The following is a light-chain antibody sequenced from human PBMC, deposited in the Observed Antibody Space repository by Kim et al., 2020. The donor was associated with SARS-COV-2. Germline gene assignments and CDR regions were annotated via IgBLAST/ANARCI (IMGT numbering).Light chain of an antibody. CDR1: QSVSSN. V-gene: IGKV3-15*01. J-gene: IGKJ3*01. CDR2: GSS. Sequence: EIVMTQSQATLSLSPGARATLSCRASQSVSSNLAWYQQKPGQAPRLLIYGSSTRATGIPARFSGSGSGTEFTPTISSLQSEDFAVYYCQKYNIWLGVTSGPG. CDR3: QKYNIWLGVT.